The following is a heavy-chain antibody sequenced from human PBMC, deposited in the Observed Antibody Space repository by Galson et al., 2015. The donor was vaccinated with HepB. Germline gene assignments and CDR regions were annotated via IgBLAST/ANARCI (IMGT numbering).Heavy chain of an antibody. Sequence: SLRLSCAASGFTFSSYGMHWVRQAPGKGLEWVAVIWYDGSNKYYADSVKGRFTISRDNSKNTLYLQMNSLRAEDTAVYYCARRDGSDSSSWYPGWFDPWGQGTLVTVSS. D-gene: IGHD6-13*01. CDR2: IWYDGSNK. J-gene: IGHJ5*02. V-gene: IGHV3-33*01. CDR1: GFTFSSYG. CDR3: ARRDGSDSSSWYPGWFDP.